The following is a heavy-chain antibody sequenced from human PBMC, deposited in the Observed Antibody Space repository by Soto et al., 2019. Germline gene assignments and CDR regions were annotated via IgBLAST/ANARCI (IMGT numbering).Heavy chain of an antibody. J-gene: IGHJ6*04. Sequence: ASVKVSCKASGGTFSSYAISWVRQAPGQGLEWMGGINAGNGNTKYSQKFQGRVTITRDTSASTAYMELSSLRSEDTAVYYCARVFVVGVAAPSSSGRDVWGKGTRVTVSS. D-gene: IGHD2-15*01. CDR1: GGTFSSYA. V-gene: IGHV1-3*01. CDR2: INAGNGNT. CDR3: ARVFVVGVAAPSSSGRDV.